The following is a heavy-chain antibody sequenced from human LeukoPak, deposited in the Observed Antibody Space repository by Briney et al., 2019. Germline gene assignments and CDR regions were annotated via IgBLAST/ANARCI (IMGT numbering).Heavy chain of an antibody. V-gene: IGHV3-30*04. Sequence: GRSLRLSCAASGFTFSSYAMHWVRQAPDKGLEWVAVISYDGSNKYYADSVKGRFTISRDNSKNTLYLQMNSLRAEDTAVYYCARSPRYFDWFFDYWGQGTLVTVSS. D-gene: IGHD3-9*01. CDR1: GFTFSSYA. CDR3: ARSPRYFDWFFDY. J-gene: IGHJ4*02. CDR2: ISYDGSNK.